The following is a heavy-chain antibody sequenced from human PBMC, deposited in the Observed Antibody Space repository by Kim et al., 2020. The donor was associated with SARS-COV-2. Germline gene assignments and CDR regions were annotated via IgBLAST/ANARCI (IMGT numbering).Heavy chain of an antibody. CDR2: IYYSGST. D-gene: IGHD6-6*01. Sequence: SETLSLTCTVSGGSISSSYWRWIRQPPGKGLEWVWYIYYSGSTNYNPSLKSRVTISVATPTNHLSLQLSPVTAADTAVYYCSSSSLSPYYFEYSVQGTLV. CDR1: GGSISSSY. CDR3: SSSSLSPYYFEY. J-gene: IGHJ4*02. V-gene: IGHV4-59*08.